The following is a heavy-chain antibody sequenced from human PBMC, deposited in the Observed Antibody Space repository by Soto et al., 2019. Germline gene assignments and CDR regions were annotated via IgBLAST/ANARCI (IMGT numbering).Heavy chain of an antibody. CDR2: IWYDGSNK. D-gene: IGHD3-10*01. J-gene: IGHJ4*02. Sequence: QVQLVESGGGVVQPGRSLRLSCAASGFTYSSYGMHWVRQAPGKGLKWVAVIWYDGSNKYYADSVKGRFTISRDNSKNTLYLQMNSLRAEDTAVYYCAAGAYYFDYWGQGTLVTVSS. V-gene: IGHV3-33*01. CDR1: GFTYSSYG. CDR3: AAGAYYFDY.